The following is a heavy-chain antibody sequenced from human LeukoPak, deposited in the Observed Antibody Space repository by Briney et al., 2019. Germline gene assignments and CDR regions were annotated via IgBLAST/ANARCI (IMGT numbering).Heavy chain of an antibody. CDR3: ARDPITMVRGVISNAFDI. V-gene: IGHV1-69*04. D-gene: IGHD3-10*01. CDR1: GGTFSSYA. Sequence: SVKVSCKASGGTFSSYAISWVRQAPGQGLEWMGRIIPILGIANYAQKFQGRVMITADKSTSTAYMELSSLRSEDTAVYYCARDPITMVRGVISNAFDIWGQGTMVTVSS. J-gene: IGHJ3*02. CDR2: IIPILGIA.